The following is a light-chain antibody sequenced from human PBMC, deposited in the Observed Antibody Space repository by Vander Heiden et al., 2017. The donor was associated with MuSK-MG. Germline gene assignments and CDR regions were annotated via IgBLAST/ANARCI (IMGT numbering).Light chain of an antibody. CDR1: QSILYSSNNLNF. J-gene: IGKJ4*01. V-gene: IGKV4-1*01. CDR2: WSS. CDR3: QQDDSAPIT. Sequence: DIVMTQSPDSLAVSLGERATINCKSSQSILYSSNNLNFLAWFQQKPGQPPKLLTYWSSTRESGVPDRFSGSGSGTDFTLTISSLQAEDVAVYYCQQDDSAPITFGGGTKVEIK.